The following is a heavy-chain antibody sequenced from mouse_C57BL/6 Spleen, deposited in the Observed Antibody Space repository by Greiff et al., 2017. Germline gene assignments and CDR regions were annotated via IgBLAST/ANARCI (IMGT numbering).Heavy chain of an antibody. CDR3: ASTITTERYFDV. Sequence: EVQRVESGGDLVKPGGSLKLSCAASGFTFSSYGMSWVRQTPDKRLEWVATLSSGGSYTYYPDSVKGRFTISRDNAKNTLYLQMSSLKSEDTAMYYCASTITTERYFDVWGTGTTVTVSS. J-gene: IGHJ1*03. D-gene: IGHD1-1*01. V-gene: IGHV5-6*01. CDR1: GFTFSSYG. CDR2: LSSGGSYT.